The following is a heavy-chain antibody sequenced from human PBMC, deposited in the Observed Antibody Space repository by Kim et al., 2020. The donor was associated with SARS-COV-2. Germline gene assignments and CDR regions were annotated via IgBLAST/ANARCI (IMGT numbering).Heavy chain of an antibody. J-gene: IGHJ3*02. CDR3: ARAYDSSGTSGMYAFDI. D-gene: IGHD3-22*01. Sequence: VKGRFTISRDNAKNSLYLQMNSLRAEDTAVYYCARAYDSSGTSGMYAFDIWGQGTMVTVSS. V-gene: IGHV3-11*04.